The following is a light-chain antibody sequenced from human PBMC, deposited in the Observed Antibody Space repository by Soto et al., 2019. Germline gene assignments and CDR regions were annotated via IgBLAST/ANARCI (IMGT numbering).Light chain of an antibody. J-gene: IGKJ3*01. V-gene: IGKV3-15*01. CDR1: QSVSSD. CDR2: GAS. Sequence: EIVMTQSPATLSVSPGARATLSCRASQSVSSDLAWSQQRPGQAPSLLIYGASTRATGIPARFSGSGSGTEFTLTISSLQSEDVAVYYCQQDNKWPPRFTFGPGTKVEIK. CDR3: QQDNKWPPRFT.